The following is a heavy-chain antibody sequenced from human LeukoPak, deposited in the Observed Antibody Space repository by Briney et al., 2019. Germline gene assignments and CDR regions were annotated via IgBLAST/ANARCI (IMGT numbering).Heavy chain of an antibody. V-gene: IGHV3-23*01. CDR2: ISGSGGST. J-gene: IGHJ4*02. CDR1: GFTFSSYA. D-gene: IGHD3-22*01. CDR3: AKGHADSSGYYYFDS. Sequence: PGGSLRLSCAASGFTFSSYAMSWVRQAPGKGLEWVSAISGSGGSTYYADSVKGRFTISRDNSKNTLYLQMNSLRVEDTAVYYCAKGHADSSGYYYFDSWGQGTLVTVPS.